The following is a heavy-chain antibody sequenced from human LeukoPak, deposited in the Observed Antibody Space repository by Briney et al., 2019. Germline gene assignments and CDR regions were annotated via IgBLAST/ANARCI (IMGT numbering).Heavy chain of an antibody. Sequence: GGSLTLSCEDSGFTFRNYEMNWVRQAPGKGLEWIAYLSSSGSAFSYADSVKGRFTIARDNAENSVYLEMNSLRADDTAVYYCARSARLMKGVVEVTALDDWGQGTLVTVSS. D-gene: IGHD3-3*01. CDR3: ARSARLMKGVVEVTALDD. CDR1: GFTFRNYE. J-gene: IGHJ4*02. CDR2: LSSSGSAF. V-gene: IGHV3-48*03.